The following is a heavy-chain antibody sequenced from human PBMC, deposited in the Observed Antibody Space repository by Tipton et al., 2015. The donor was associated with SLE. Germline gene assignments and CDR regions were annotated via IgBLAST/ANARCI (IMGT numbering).Heavy chain of an antibody. CDR3: ARGSVVADDY. CDR2: INDSGHT. CDR1: GGSISSHY. D-gene: IGHD2-15*01. Sequence: TLSLTCTVSGGSISSHYWGWIRQSPGKGLEWIGSINDSGHTFYNPSLQSRVTMSIDTSKNQLSLKLTSVTAADTAVYYCARGSVVADDYWGQGTLVTVSS. V-gene: IGHV4-59*11. J-gene: IGHJ4*01.